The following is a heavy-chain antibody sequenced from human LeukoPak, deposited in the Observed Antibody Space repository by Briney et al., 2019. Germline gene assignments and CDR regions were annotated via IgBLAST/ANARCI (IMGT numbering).Heavy chain of an antibody. CDR3: ARVTYVDDMLYQYFDY. Sequence: SETLSLTCAVSSYSISSGSYWGWIRQSPGKGLEWVGSIFHSGNSYYDPSLKSRLTMSVGTSKNQFSLKLNSVTAADTALYYCARVTYVDDMLYQYFDYWGQGILVTVSS. D-gene: IGHD4-17*01. CDR2: IFHSGNS. CDR1: SYSISSGSY. J-gene: IGHJ4*02. V-gene: IGHV4-38-2*01.